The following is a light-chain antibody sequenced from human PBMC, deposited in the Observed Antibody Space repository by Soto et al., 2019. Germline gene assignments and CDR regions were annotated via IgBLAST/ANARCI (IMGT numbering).Light chain of an antibody. V-gene: IGKV3-20*01. J-gene: IGKJ2*01. CDR2: GAS. Sequence: EIVLTQSPGTLSLSPGERATLSCRASQSVSSNYLAWYQQRPGQAPRVLIYGASSRATGIPDRFSGSGSGTDFTLTISRLEPEDFAVYFCHHYGNSTPTTFAQGTKVEIK. CDR3: HHYGNSTPTT. CDR1: QSVSSNY.